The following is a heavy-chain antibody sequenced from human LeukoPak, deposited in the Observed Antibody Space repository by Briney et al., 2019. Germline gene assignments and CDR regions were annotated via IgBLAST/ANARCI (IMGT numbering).Heavy chain of an antibody. J-gene: IGHJ5*02. D-gene: IGHD2-21*01. CDR2: ISTYNGNT. Sequence: ASVNVSCKASGYMFISYGINWVRQAPGQGLEWMGWISTYNGNTNYAQNFQGRVTLTTDTSTSTAYMELRSLTSDDTAVYYCARDLGGNFVVTWFDPWGQGTLVTVSS. CDR3: ARDLGGNFVVTWFDP. V-gene: IGHV1-18*01. CDR1: GYMFISYG.